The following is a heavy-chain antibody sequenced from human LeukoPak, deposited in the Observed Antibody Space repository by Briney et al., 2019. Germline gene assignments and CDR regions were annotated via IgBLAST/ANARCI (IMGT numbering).Heavy chain of an antibody. D-gene: IGHD3-10*01. CDR2: ISSSSSYI. CDR1: GFTFSSYA. J-gene: IGHJ6*02. V-gene: IGHV3-21*01. CDR3: ARVIGDGSGSYYNNYYYYGMDV. Sequence: GGSLRLSCAASGFTFSSYAMNWVRQAPGKGLEWVSSISSSSSYIYYADSVKGRFTISRDNAKNSLYLQMNSLRAEDTAVYYCARVIGDGSGSYYNNYYYYGMDVWGQGTTVTVSS.